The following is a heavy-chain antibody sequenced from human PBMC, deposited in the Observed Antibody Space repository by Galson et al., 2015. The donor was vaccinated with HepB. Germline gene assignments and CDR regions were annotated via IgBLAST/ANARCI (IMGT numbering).Heavy chain of an antibody. CDR1: GFTFSRYA. CDR2: R. J-gene: IGHJ4*02. D-gene: IGHD6-19*01. CDR3: ARSPAGAAYFDF. Sequence: SLRLSCAGSGFTFSRYAMHWVRQAPGKGPECVALRDSVKGRFTISRDNSKNTLYLQMKGLRDEDTAIYYCARSPAGAAYFDFWGQGTLVTVST. V-gene: IGHV3-33*01.